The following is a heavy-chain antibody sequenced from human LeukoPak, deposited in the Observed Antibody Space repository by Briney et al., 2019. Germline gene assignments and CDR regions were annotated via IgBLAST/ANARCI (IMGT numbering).Heavy chain of an antibody. V-gene: IGHV3-15*01. D-gene: IGHD3-22*01. CDR3: TTETNYYDSSGYRMTRDY. Sequence: PGGSLRLSCAASGFTFSGSALHWVRQASGKGLEWVGRIKSKTDGGTTDYAAPVKGRFTISRDDSKNTLYLQMNSLKTEDTAVYYCTTETNYYDSSGYRMTRDYWGQGTLVTVSS. J-gene: IGHJ4*02. CDR2: IKSKTDGGTT. CDR1: GFTFSGSA.